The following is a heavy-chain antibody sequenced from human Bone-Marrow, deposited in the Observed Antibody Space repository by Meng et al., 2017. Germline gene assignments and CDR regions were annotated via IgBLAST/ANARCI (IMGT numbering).Heavy chain of an antibody. V-gene: IGHV1-8*03. D-gene: IGHD5-12*01. CDR2: MNPNSGNT. Sequence: ASVKVSCKASGYTFTSYDINWVRQATGQGLEWMGWMNPNSGNTGYAQKFQGRVTITRNTSISTAYMELSSLRSEDTAVYYCARYAATMASFDYWGQGPLVTVSS. CDR3: ARYAATMASFDY. CDR1: GYTFTSYD. J-gene: IGHJ4*02.